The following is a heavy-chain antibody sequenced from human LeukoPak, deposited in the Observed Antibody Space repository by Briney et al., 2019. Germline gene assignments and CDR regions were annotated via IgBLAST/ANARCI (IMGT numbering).Heavy chain of an antibody. CDR1: GYSISSGYY. V-gene: IGHV4-38-2*01. Sequence: PSETLSLTCAVSGYSISSGYYWSWIRQPPGKGLEWIGSIYHSGSTYYNPSLKSRVTISVDTSKNQFSLKLSSVTAADTAVYYCARQTGVLRFLEWLPDQIDYWGQGTLVTVSS. CDR2: IYHSGST. D-gene: IGHD3-3*01. CDR3: ARQTGVLRFLEWLPDQIDY. J-gene: IGHJ4*02.